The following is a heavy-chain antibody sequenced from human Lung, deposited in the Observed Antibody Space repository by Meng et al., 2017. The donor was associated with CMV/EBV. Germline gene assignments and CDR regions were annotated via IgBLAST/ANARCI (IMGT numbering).Heavy chain of an antibody. CDR2: IKSKTDGGTT. Sequence: RGSLRLXCAASGFTFSNAWMSWVRQAAGKGLEWVGRIKSKTDGGTTDYAAPVKGRFTISRDDAKNTLYLQMNSLKTEYTAVYYCTTDSTIHYWGPGKMVNGAS. J-gene: IGHJ4*02. V-gene: IGHV3-15*01. CDR3: TTDSTIHY. CDR1: GFTFSNAW.